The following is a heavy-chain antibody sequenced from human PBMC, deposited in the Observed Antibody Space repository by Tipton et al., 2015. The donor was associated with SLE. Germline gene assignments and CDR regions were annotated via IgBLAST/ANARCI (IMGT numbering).Heavy chain of an antibody. Sequence: GLVKPSETLSLTCAVSGYSISSGYYWGWIRQPPGKGLEWIGSIYHSGSTYYNPSLKSRVTISVDTSKNQFSLKLSSVTAADTAVYYCAREGDPSGLDYWGQGTLVTVSS. CDR1: GYSISSGYY. CDR3: AREGDPSGLDY. V-gene: IGHV4-38-2*01. D-gene: IGHD3-10*01. J-gene: IGHJ4*02. CDR2: IYHSGST.